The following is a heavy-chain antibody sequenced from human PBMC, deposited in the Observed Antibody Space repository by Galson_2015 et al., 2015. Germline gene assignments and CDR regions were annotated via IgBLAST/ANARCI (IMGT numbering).Heavy chain of an antibody. CDR1: EFTFSCYR. Sequence: SLRLSCAASEFTFSCYRVSWVRQAAGKGLGRVSYISSSGSLIYYSDSGKGRFTTSRDNAKNSLYLQMTSLRAEDTPVYYCGFEVVTATDAFDIWGQGTMVTVSS. CDR3: GFEVVTATDAFDI. D-gene: IGHD2-21*02. CDR2: ISSSGSLI. J-gene: IGHJ3*02. V-gene: IGHV3-21*05.